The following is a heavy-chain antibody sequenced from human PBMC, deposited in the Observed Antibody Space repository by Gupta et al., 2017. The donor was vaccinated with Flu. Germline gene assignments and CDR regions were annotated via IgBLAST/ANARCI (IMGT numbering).Heavy chain of an antibody. J-gene: IGHJ6*02. V-gene: IGHV3-23*01. Sequence: GKGLEWVSVISGSGGSTYYADSVKGRFTISRDNSKNTLYLQMNSLRAEDTAVYYCAKDHRSSSRFVYYGMDVWGQGTTVTVPS. CDR3: AKDHRSSSRFVYYGMDV. CDR2: ISGSGGST. D-gene: IGHD6-6*01.